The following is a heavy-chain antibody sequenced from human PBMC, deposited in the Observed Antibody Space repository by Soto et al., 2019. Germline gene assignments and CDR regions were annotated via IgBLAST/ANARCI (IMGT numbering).Heavy chain of an antibody. D-gene: IGHD3-10*01. V-gene: IGHV4-59*08. Sequence: QVQLQESGPGLVRPSETLSLTCTVSGGSISNSYWSWIRQSPGKGLEWIGYIYSSGSTNYNPSLTGPVPTSLATSTTQSSLKLSSLIAADTAVYYCARPSPPFFYGSGPWDVWGQGTTVTVSS. CDR2: IYSSGST. J-gene: IGHJ6*02. CDR3: ARPSPPFFYGSGPWDV. CDR1: GGSISNSY.